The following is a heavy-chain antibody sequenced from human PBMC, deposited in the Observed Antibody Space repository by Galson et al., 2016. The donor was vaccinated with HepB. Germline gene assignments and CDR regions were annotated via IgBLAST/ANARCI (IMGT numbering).Heavy chain of an antibody. V-gene: IGHV4-39*01. CDR2: IYYAGST. CDR3: ARLYNGNGDYFFDY. D-gene: IGHD1-20*01. Sequence: SETLSLTCIVSGGSFSSNNYYWGWIRQPPGKGLQWVGTIYYAGSTYYNPSLDNRVAISVDTSKNQVSLKLTSVTAAETALYYCARLYNGNGDYFFDYWGQGTLVTVSS. J-gene: IGHJ4*02. CDR1: GGSFSSNNYY.